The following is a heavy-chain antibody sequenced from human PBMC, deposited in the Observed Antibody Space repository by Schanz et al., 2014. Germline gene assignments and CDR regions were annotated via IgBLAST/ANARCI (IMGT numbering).Heavy chain of an antibody. CDR1: GFTFDDYA. V-gene: IGHV3-20*04. J-gene: IGHJ6*03. D-gene: IGHD2-21*02. CDR2: MSWNAGSL. Sequence: EVQLVESGGGVVRPGGSLRLSCAASGFTFDDYAMSWVRQAPGKGLEWVSGMSWNAGSLGYGDSVKGRFTISRDNAKNSLYLQMNSLRAEDTAVYYCARPSDSSWYMDVWGKGTTVNVSS. CDR3: ARPSDSSWYMDV.